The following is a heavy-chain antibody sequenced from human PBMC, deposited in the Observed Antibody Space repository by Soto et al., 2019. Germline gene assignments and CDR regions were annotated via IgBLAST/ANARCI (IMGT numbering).Heavy chain of an antibody. CDR1: GFTFSSYW. J-gene: IGHJ4*02. Sequence: PGGSLRLSCTASGFTFSSYWIHWVRQAPGKGLVWVARLNSDGSNINYADSVKGRFTISRDNAKNTVFLQMNNLRVDDTAVHYCVRAHGLDYWGQGTLVTVSS. V-gene: IGHV3-74*01. CDR2: LNSDGSNI. CDR3: VRAHGLDY.